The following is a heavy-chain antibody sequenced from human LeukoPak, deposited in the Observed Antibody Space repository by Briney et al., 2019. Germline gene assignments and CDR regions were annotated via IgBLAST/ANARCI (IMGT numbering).Heavy chain of an antibody. Sequence: GGSLRLSCAASGFTVSNNYMSWVRQAPGKGLEWVSVIYSGGGTYYADSVKGRFTISRDNSKDTLYLQLNSLRAEDTAVYYCARCYGGSCYMDCWGQGTLVTVSS. D-gene: IGHD2-15*01. J-gene: IGHJ4*02. V-gene: IGHV3-66*01. CDR2: IYSGGGT. CDR3: ARCYGGSCYMDC. CDR1: GFTVSNNY.